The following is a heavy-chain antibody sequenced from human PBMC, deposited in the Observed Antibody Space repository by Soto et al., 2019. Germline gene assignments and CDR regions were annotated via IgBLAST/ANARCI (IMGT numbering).Heavy chain of an antibody. D-gene: IGHD7-27*01. CDR3: ARHNRGAKYYYFGMDV. CDR1: GASIYSSTYY. V-gene: IGHV4-39*01. J-gene: IGHJ6*02. CDR2: IYYSGST. Sequence: QLQLQESGPGLVKPSETLSLTCTVSGASIYSSTYYLGWIRQSPGKGLEWIGSIYYSGSTYYNPSLKSRVTMTVDTSKNHFSLRLNSVTAADTAGYLFARHNRGAKYYYFGMDVWGQGTTVTVSS.